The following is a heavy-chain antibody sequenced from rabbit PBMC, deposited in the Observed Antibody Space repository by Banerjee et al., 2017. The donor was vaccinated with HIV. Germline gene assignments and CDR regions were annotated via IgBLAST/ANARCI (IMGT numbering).Heavy chain of an antibody. J-gene: IGHJ4*01. CDR1: GFSFSNKYV. V-gene: IGHV1S45*01. CDR2: INTSTGNT. CDR3: ARNDYGDYAYYFNL. D-gene: IGHD2-1*01. Sequence: QEQLEESGGDLVKPEGSLTLTCTASGFSFSNKYVMCWVRQAPGKGLEWIACINTSTGNTVYASWAKGRFTISSDSAQNTVDLQMNSLTAADTATYFCARNDYGDYAYYFNLWGQGTLVTVS.